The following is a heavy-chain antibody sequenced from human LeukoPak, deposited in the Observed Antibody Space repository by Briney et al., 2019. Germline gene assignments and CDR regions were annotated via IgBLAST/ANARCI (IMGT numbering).Heavy chain of an antibody. CDR1: GGSISSSSYY. V-gene: IGHV4-39*01. J-gene: IGHJ3*02. CDR2: IYYSGST. Sequence: SETLSLTFTVSGGSISSSSYYWGWIRQPPGKGLEWIGSIYYSGSTNYNPSLKSRVTISVDTSKNQFSLKLSSVTAADTAVYYCARHMSGADAFDIWGQGTMVTVSS. CDR3: ARHMSGADAFDI. D-gene: IGHD3-10*02.